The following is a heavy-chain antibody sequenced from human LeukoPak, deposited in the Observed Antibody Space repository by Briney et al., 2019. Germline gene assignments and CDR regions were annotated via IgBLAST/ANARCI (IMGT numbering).Heavy chain of an antibody. Sequence: GGSLRLSCAASGFTFSSYSMNWVRQAPGKGLEWVSSISSGSSYIYYADSVKGRFTISRDNAKNSLYLQMNSLRAEDTAVYYCARGGARGGSCSFDYWGQGTLVTVSS. V-gene: IGHV3-21*01. J-gene: IGHJ4*02. CDR2: ISSGSSYI. CDR3: ARGGARGGSCSFDY. CDR1: GFTFSSYS. D-gene: IGHD2-15*01.